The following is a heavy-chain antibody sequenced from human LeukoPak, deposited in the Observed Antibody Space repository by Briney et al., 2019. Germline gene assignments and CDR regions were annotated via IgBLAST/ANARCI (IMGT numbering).Heavy chain of an antibody. CDR3: AKKGYAGSGTYSYYFDY. V-gene: IGHV3-66*01. CDR1: GFTVSSNY. CDR2: IYSGGST. D-gene: IGHD3-10*01. Sequence: GGSLRPSCAASGFTVSSNYMSWVRQAPGKGLEWVSVIYSGGSTYYADSVKGRFTISRDNSKNTLYLQMNSLRAEDTAVYYCAKKGYAGSGTYSYYFDYWGQGTLVTVSS. J-gene: IGHJ4*02.